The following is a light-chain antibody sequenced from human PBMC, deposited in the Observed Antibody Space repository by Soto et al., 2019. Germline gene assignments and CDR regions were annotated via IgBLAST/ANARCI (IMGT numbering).Light chain of an antibody. CDR3: QQSNNWPPIT. CDR2: GAS. CDR1: QSVSSK. J-gene: IGKJ5*01. Sequence: EIVRTQSPATLSVSPGERDTLSCLASQSVSSKLAWYQQKPGQAPRLLIYGASNRATGIPARFSGSGSGTEFTITISSLQSEDFAISYCQQSNNWPPITVGPVTRLEIK. V-gene: IGKV3-15*01.